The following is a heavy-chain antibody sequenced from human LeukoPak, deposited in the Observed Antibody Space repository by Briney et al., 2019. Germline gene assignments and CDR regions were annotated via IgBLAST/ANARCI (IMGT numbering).Heavy chain of an antibody. CDR1: GGSISSGSYY. J-gene: IGHJ4*02. D-gene: IGHD2-2*01. Sequence: SETLSLTCTVSGGSISSGSYYWSWIRQPAGKGLEWIGRIYTSGSTNYNPSLKSRVTISVDTSKNQFSLKLSSVTAADTAVYYCARGCSSTSCYDVWGQGTLVTVSS. CDR2: IYTSGST. CDR3: ARGCSSTSCYDV. V-gene: IGHV4-61*02.